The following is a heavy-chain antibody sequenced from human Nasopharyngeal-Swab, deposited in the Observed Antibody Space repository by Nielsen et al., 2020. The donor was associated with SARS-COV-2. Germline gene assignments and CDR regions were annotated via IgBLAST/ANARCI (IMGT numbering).Heavy chain of an antibody. Sequence: GESLKISCAASGFSFSTYWMTWIRQAPGKGLEWVANIKQDGTETYYVDSVKGRFTISRDNAKSSLYLQMNSLRAEDTAVYYCAREGVILTGYFVSSYVDYWGQGTLVTVSS. D-gene: IGHD3-9*01. CDR3: AREGVILTGYFVSSYVDY. CDR1: GFSFSTYW. V-gene: IGHV3-7*03. J-gene: IGHJ4*02. CDR2: IKQDGTET.